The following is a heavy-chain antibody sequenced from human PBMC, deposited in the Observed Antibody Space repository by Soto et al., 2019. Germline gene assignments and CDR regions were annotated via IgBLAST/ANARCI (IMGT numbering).Heavy chain of an antibody. Sequence: QVQLVESGGGVVQPGRSLRLSCAASGFTFSSYGMHWVRQAPGKGLEWVAVISYDGSNKYYADSVKGRFTISRDNSKNTLYLQMNSLRAEDMAVYYCARAPSIAARAYYFDYWGQGTLVTVSS. CDR3: ARAPSIAARAYYFDY. CDR2: ISYDGSNK. J-gene: IGHJ4*02. CDR1: GFTFSSYG. D-gene: IGHD6-6*01. V-gene: IGHV3-30*03.